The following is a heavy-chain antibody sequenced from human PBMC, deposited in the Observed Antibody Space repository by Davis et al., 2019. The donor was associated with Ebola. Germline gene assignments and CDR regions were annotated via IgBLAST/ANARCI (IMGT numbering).Heavy chain of an antibody. D-gene: IGHD1-26*01. CDR2: MNPNSGNT. V-gene: IGHV1-8*01. CDR1: GYTFTSYD. J-gene: IGHJ4*02. CDR3: ARRVGARSGFDY. Sequence: ASVKVSCKASGYTFTSYDINWVRQATGQGLEWMGWMNPNSGNTGYAQKFQGRITMTRNISISTAYMELSSLRSEDTAVYYCARRVGARSGFDYWGQGSLVTVSA.